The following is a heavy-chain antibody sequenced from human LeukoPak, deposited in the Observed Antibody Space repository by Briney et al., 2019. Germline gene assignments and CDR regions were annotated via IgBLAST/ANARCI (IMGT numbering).Heavy chain of an antibody. Sequence: PGGSLKLSCAASGFTLSGSAMRWVRQASGKGLEWVGRIRSKTNSYATEYAASVKGRFTIPRDDSKNTAYLQLNSLKTEDTAVYYCARHMDPDYGDKKLFDYWGLGTLVTVSS. CDR1: GFTLSGSA. V-gene: IGHV3-73*01. CDR2: IRSKTNSYAT. CDR3: ARHMDPDYGDKKLFDY. J-gene: IGHJ4*02. D-gene: IGHD4-23*01.